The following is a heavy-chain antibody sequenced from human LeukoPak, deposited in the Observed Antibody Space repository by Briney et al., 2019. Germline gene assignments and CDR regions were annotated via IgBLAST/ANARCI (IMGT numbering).Heavy chain of an antibody. CDR2: IFYTGST. V-gene: IGHV4-39*02. J-gene: IGHJ4*02. CDR3: ARLLRGVDKVFDY. CDR1: GGSISSSSYY. Sequence: ETSETLSLTCTVSGGSISSSSYYWGWIRQPPGKGLEWIGNIFYTGSTYYNPSLKSRVTISVDTSKNHFSLKLSSVTAPDTAVYYCARLLRGVDKVFDYWGQGTLVTVSS. D-gene: IGHD2-21*01.